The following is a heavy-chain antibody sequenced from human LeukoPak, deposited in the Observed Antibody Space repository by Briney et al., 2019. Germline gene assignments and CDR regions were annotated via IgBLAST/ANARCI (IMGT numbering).Heavy chain of an antibody. D-gene: IGHD5-24*01. V-gene: IGHV1-69*05. CDR3: ASSRDGYNSWFDP. CDR1: GGTFSSYA. CDR2: IIPIFGTA. Sequence: GSSVKVSCKASGGTFSSYALSWVRQAPGQGLEWMGGIIPIFGTANYAQKFQGRVTITTDESTSTAYMELSSLRSEDTAVYYCASSRDGYNSWFDPWGQGTLVTVSS. J-gene: IGHJ5*02.